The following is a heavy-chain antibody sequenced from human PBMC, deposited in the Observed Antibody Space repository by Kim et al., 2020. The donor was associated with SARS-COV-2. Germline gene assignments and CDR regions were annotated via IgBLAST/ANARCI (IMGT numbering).Heavy chain of an antibody. V-gene: IGHV4-39*02. J-gene: IGHJ5*02. D-gene: IGHD2-2*01. CDR2: IYYSGST. Sequence: SETLSLTCTVSGGSISSSSYYWGWIRQPPGKGLEWIGNIYYSGSTYYNPSLKSRVTISVDTSKNQFSLKLSSVTAADTAVYYCARDIRGALRGIVVVPAATFDPWGQGTLVTVSS. CDR1: GGSISSSSYY. CDR3: ARDIRGALRGIVVVPAATFDP.